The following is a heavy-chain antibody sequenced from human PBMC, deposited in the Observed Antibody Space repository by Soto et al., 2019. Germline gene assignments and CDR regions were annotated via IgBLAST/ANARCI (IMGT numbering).Heavy chain of an antibody. CDR1: GYTFTSYY. D-gene: IGHD3-9*01. CDR2: INPSGGST. J-gene: IGHJ6*02. CDR3: ARGHLRYFDWFHPYYYYYYGMDV. Sequence: ASVKVSCKASGYTFTSYYIHWVRQAPGQGLEWMGIINPSGGSTCYAQKFQGRVTMTRDTSTSTVYMELSSLRSEDTAVYYCARGHLRYFDWFHPYYYYYYGMDVWGQGTTVTVSS. V-gene: IGHV1-46*03.